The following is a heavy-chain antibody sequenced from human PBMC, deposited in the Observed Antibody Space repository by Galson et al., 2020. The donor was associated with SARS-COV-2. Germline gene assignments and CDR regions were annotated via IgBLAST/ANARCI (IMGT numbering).Heavy chain of an antibody. D-gene: IGHD3-3*01. CDR3: ATVRSGYHPY. Sequence: GESLKISCAASGFVFSRSAMIWVRQAPGKGLEWVSYISGDGESIYHADSLKGRSTISRDNGKNSLSLQMNRLRPEDTAIYYCATVRSGYHPYWGQGTPVTVSS. CDR1: GFVFSRSA. J-gene: IGHJ4*02. V-gene: IGHV3-48*01. CDR2: ISGDGESI.